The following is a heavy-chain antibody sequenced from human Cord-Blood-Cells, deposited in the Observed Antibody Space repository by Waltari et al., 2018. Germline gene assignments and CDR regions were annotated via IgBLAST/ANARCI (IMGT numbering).Heavy chain of an antibody. J-gene: IGHJ3*02. CDR2: IYYRGST. CDR1: GGSISSYY. V-gene: IGHV4-59*01. CDR3: ARDFQRYGIVGATGAFDI. D-gene: IGHD1-26*01. Sequence: QVQLQESGPGLVKPSETLSLTCTVSGGSISSYYWSWIRQPPGKGLEWIGYIYYRGSTNYNPALKRRGTRSVDTSKNQFSLKLSSVTAADTAVYYCARDFQRYGIVGATGAFDIWGQGTMVTVSS.